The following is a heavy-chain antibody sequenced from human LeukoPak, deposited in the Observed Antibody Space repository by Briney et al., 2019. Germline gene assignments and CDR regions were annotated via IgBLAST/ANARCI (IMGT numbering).Heavy chain of an antibody. J-gene: IGHJ3*02. CDR3: ARMYSSSWTQYAFDI. CDR2: MNPNSGNT. V-gene: IGHV1-8*01. D-gene: IGHD6-13*01. CDR1: GYTFTRYD. Sequence: GASVKVSCKASGYTFTRYDINWVRQSTGQGLEWMGWMNPNSGNTGYAQKFQGRVTMTRNTSISTAYMELSSLRSEDTAVYYCARMYSSSWTQYAFDIWGQGTMVTVSS.